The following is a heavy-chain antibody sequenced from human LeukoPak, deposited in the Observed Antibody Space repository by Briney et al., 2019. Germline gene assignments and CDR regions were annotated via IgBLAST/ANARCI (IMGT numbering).Heavy chain of an antibody. CDR1: GFTFSSYA. J-gene: IGHJ4*02. D-gene: IGHD4-17*01. CDR3: AKNSRDYGDYSMSY. Sequence: GGSLRLSCAASGFTFSSYAMSWVRQAPGKGLEWVSAISGSGGSTYYADSVKGRFTISRDNSKNTLYLQMNSLRAEDTAVYYCAKNSRDYGDYSMSYWGQGTLVTVSS. CDR2: ISGSGGST. V-gene: IGHV3-23*01.